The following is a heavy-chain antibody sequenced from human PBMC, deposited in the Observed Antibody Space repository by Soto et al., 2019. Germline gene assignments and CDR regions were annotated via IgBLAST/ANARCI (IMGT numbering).Heavy chain of an antibody. D-gene: IGHD2-8*01. Sequence: PSVTLSVTCTVSGGSISSYCWSWIRQPPGKGLEWIGYIYYSGSTNYNPSLKSRVTISVDTSKNQFSLKLSSVTAADTAVYYCARDLANDGMDVWGQGTTVTVSS. CDR3: ARDLANDGMDV. CDR2: IYYSGST. J-gene: IGHJ6*02. V-gene: IGHV4-59*01. CDR1: GGSISSYC.